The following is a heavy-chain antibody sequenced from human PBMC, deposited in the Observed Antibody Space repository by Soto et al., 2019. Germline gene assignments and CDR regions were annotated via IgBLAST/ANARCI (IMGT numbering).Heavy chain of an antibody. V-gene: IGHV5-51*01. CDR3: ARGYFDSGHGYDL. Sequence: GESLKISCKGPGHLFNNHWIGWVRQTPGKGLEWMGLIFTRDSETKTSPSFQGHVSFSVDNSINTVYLQWTSLKTTDTGIYFCARGYFDSGHGYDLWGQGALVTVSS. D-gene: IGHD3-10*01. CDR2: IFTRDSET. CDR1: GHLFNNHW. J-gene: IGHJ5*02.